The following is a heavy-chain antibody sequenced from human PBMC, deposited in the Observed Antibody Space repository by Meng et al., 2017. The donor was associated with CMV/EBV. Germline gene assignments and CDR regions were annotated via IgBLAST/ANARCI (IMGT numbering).Heavy chain of an antibody. Sequence: GGSLRLSCAASGFTFSSYGMHWVRQAPGKGLEWVAFIRYDGSNKYYAGSVKGRFTISRDNSKNTLYLQMNSLRAEDTAVYYCAKGDGLDQLQGPLVDYWGQGTLVTVSS. V-gene: IGHV3-30*02. D-gene: IGHD2-2*01. CDR3: AKGDGLDQLQGPLVDY. J-gene: IGHJ4*02. CDR1: GFTFSSYG. CDR2: IRYDGSNK.